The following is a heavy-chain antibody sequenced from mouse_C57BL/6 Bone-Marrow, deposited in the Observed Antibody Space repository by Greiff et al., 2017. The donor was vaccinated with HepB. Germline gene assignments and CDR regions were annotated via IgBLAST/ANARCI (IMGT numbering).Heavy chain of an antibody. CDR1: GFTFSSYA. V-gene: IGHV5-6-5*01. Sequence: EVKLVESGGGLVKPGGSLKLSCAASGFTFSSYAMSWVRQTPEKRLEWVASISSGGSTYYPDSVKGRFTISRDNARNILYLQMSSLRSEDTAMYYCARGGITTSYAMDYGGQGTSVTVSS. J-gene: IGHJ4*01. CDR3: ARGGITTSYAMDY. D-gene: IGHD2-4*01. CDR2: ISSGGST.